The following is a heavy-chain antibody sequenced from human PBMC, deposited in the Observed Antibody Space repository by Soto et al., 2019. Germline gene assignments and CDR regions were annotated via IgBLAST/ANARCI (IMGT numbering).Heavy chain of an antibody. CDR3: AKDGGRSLAVAGLFDY. V-gene: IGHV3-23*01. CDR2: ISDSGGST. Sequence: PGGSLRLSCVVSGSTFSSDDMSWVRQAPGRGLEWVSGISDSGGSTYYADSVKGRFTISRDNAKNTLYLQMKSLRVEDTALYYCAKDGGRSLAVAGLFDYWGPGTQVTVSS. J-gene: IGHJ4*02. CDR1: GSTFSSDD. D-gene: IGHD6-19*01.